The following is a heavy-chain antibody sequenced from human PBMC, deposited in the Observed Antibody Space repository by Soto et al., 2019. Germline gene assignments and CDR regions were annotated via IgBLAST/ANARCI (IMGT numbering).Heavy chain of an antibody. CDR3: ARVSRGGYDY. CDR2: IKQDGSEK. CDR1: GFTFGSYW. Sequence: GFLSLSGAASGFTFGSYWMSWVRQAPGKGLEWVANIKQDGSEKYYVDSVKGRFTISRDNAKNSLYLQMNSLRAEDTAVYYCARVSRGGYDYWGQGTLVTVSS. D-gene: IGHD6-19*01. V-gene: IGHV3-7*01. J-gene: IGHJ4*02.